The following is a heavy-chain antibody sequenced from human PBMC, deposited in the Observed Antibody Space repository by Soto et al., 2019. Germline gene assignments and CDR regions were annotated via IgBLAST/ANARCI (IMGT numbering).Heavy chain of an antibody. CDR1: GDSVSSNSAA. Sequence: SQTLSLTCAISGDSVSSNSAAWNWIRQSPSRGLEWLGRTYYRSKWYNDYAVSVKSRITINPDTSKNQFSLQLNSVTPEDTAVYYCARELYDILTGYSPYYYYYGMDVWAQGTTVTVSS. J-gene: IGHJ6*02. V-gene: IGHV6-1*01. D-gene: IGHD3-9*01. CDR2: TYYRSKWYN. CDR3: ARELYDILTGYSPYYYYYGMDV.